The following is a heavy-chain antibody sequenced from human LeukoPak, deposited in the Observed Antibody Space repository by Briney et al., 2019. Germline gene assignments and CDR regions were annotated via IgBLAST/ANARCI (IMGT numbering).Heavy chain of an antibody. CDR2: INSDATST. J-gene: IGHJ4*02. Sequence: SGGSLRLSCAASGFMLSSTWMHWVRQAPGKGQVWVSRINSDATSTSYADSVRGRFTISRDDAKNTMYLQMNSLRAEDTAMYYCVRGSPGYSSSWHAYWGQGTLVTDSS. CDR3: VRGSPGYSSSWHAY. V-gene: IGHV3-74*01. CDR1: GFMLSSTW. D-gene: IGHD6-13*01.